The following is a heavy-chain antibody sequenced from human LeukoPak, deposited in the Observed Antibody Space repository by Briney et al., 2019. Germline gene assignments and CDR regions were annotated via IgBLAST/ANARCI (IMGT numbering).Heavy chain of an antibody. CDR1: GYPFSRYD. J-gene: IGHJ3*02. CDR2: MNPNSGNT. V-gene: IGHV1-8*01. CDR3: ARSTVYCSGANCHNAFDI. Sequence: ASVKVSCKASGYPFSRYDFNWVRQAPRRGLEWMGWMNPNSGNTGYAHTFQGRVTMTRSTSISTAYMELSSLRADDTAVYYCARSTVYCSGANCHNAFDIWGQGTMVTVSS. D-gene: IGHD2-2*02.